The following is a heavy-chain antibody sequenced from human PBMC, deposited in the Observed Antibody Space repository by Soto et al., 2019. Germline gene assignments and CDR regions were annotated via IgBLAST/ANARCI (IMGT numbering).Heavy chain of an antibody. CDR1: GGSISSGGYS. D-gene: IGHD3-10*01. CDR3: PAGSGLPRHY. CDR2: IYHSGST. V-gene: IGHV4-30-2*01. Sequence: QLQLQESGSGLVKPSQTLSLTCAVSGGSISSGGYSWTWIRQPPGKGLEWIGYIYHSGSTYYNPSLTSRVSIPVDRAKYQSSLKVSSVTAAATAVCLWPAGSGLPRHYWAQGTLVTVSS. J-gene: IGHJ4*02.